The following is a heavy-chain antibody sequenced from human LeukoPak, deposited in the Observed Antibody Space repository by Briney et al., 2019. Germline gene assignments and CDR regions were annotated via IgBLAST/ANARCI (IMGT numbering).Heavy chain of an antibody. D-gene: IGHD3-10*01. CDR3: ARGGLGIAWFGRYYYYMDV. V-gene: IGHV4-4*07. CDR2: IYTSGST. Sequence: SETLSLTCTVSGGSISSYYWSWIRQPAGKGLEWIGRIYTSGSTNYNPSLKSRVTMSVDTSKNQFSLKLSSVTAADTAVYYCARGGLGIAWFGRYYYYMDVWGKGTTVTISS. J-gene: IGHJ6*03. CDR1: GGSISSYY.